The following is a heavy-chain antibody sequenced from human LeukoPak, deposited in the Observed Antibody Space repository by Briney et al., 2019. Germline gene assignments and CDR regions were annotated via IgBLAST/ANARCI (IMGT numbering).Heavy chain of an antibody. CDR2: ISGSGGST. CDR1: GFTFSSYA. J-gene: IGHJ4*02. Sequence: GGSLRLSCVAPGFTFSSYAMSWVRQAPGKGLEWVSAISGSGGSTYYADSVKGRFTISRDNSKNTLYLQMNSLRAEDTAVYYCAKDHTRYSGYDSLDYWGQGTLVTVSS. CDR3: AKDHTRYSGYDSLDY. D-gene: IGHD5-12*01. V-gene: IGHV3-23*01.